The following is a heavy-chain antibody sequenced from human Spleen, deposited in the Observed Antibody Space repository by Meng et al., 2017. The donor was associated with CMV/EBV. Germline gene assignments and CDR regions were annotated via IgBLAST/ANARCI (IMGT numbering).Heavy chain of an antibody. J-gene: IGHJ3*02. D-gene: IGHD3-22*01. CDR3: AKDKGTSGYWAFDI. CDR1: GFTFSTYG. Sequence: GGSLRLSCAASGFTFSTYGMHWARQAPGKGLEWVAFIRYDGTDKYYADSVKGRFTISRDNSKNTLYLQMNSLRAEDTAVYYCAKDKGTSGYWAFDIWGQGTMVTVSS. V-gene: IGHV3-30*02. CDR2: IRYDGTDK.